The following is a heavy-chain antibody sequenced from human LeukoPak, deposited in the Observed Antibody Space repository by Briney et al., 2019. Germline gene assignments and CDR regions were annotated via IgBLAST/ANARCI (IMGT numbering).Heavy chain of an antibody. CDR1: GYTFTSYD. J-gene: IGHJ6*02. Sequence: GASVKVSCKASGYTFTSYDVNWVRQATGQGLEWMGWMNPNIGNTGYAQKFQGRVTMTRNTSISTAYMELSSVTSEDTAVYYCTRAHSGYDYYYGLDVWGQGPTVTVSS. V-gene: IGHV1-8*01. CDR3: TRAHSGYDYYYGLDV. D-gene: IGHD5-12*01. CDR2: MNPNIGNT.